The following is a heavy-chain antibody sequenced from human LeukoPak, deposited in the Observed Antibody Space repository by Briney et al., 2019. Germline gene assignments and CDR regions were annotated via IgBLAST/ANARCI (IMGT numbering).Heavy chain of an antibody. CDR3: TRDRGQWVGFDY. D-gene: IGHD6-19*01. J-gene: IGHJ4*02. CDR1: GGSVSSGSYC. CDR2: IYYSGST. V-gene: IGHV4-61*01. Sequence: SETLSLTCTVSGGSVSSGSYCWSWIRQPPGKGLEWIGYIYYSGSTNYNPSLKSRVTISVDTSQNQFSLKLNSVTAADTAVYYCTRDRGQWVGFDYWGQGTLVTVSS.